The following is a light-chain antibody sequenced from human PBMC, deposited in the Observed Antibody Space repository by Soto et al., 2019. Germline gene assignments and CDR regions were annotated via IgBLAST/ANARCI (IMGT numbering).Light chain of an antibody. J-gene: IGKJ1*01. CDR2: DAS. CDR3: QHYTTLPGP. V-gene: IGKV1-5*01. CDR1: QSITRG. Sequence: IQITHHNTTLSASVGDRLTITCRASQSITRGLAWYQLKPGKAPKLLIYDASSLQSGVPSRFRGSGSGTEFTLTICFLQADDFAPYYCQHYTTLPGPFGEVA.